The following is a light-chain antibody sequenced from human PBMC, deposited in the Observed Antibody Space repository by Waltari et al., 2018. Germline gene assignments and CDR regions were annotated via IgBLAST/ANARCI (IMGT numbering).Light chain of an antibody. J-gene: IGKJ1*01. CDR1: QSVLYSYRNKNC. V-gene: IGKV4-1*01. Sequence: DIVMTQSPDSLAVSLGERATIHCKYSQSVLYSYRNKNCLAWYQQKPGQPPKLLIYWASTRESGVPDRFSGSGSGTDFTLTISSLQAEDVAIYYCQQYYSTPRTFGQGTKVEIK. CDR2: WAS. CDR3: QQYYSTPRT.